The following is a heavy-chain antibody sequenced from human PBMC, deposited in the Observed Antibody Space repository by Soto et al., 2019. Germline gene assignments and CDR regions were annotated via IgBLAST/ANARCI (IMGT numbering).Heavy chain of an antibody. Sequence: QVQLQESGPRLVKPSQTLSLTCTVSGGSISSGDYCWSWIRQHPGKDLEWIGYIFDNGGTYYNPSLKSRVTMSVDTSKNQFSLKLSSVTAADTAVYHCARSPRVIYSFETWGQGTLVTVSS. CDR2: IFDNGGT. D-gene: IGHD5-18*01. CDR1: GGSISSGDYC. CDR3: ARSPRVIYSFET. J-gene: IGHJ5*02. V-gene: IGHV4-31*03.